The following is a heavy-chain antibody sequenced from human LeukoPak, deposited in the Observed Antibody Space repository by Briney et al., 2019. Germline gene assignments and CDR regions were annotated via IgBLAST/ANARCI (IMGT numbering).Heavy chain of an antibody. CDR3: ARERGYSYGAHCDY. Sequence: GGSLRLSCAASGFTFSSYGMHWVRQVPGKGLEWVAVIWYDGSNKYYADSVKGRFTISRDNSKNTVYLQVNSLRAEDTAVYYCARERGYSYGAHCDYWGQGTLVTVSS. CDR2: IWYDGSNK. J-gene: IGHJ4*02. CDR1: GFTFSSYG. D-gene: IGHD5-18*01. V-gene: IGHV3-33*01.